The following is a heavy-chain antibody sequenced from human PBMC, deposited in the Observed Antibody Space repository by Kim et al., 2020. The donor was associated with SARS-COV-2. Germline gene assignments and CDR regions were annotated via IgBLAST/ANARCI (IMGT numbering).Heavy chain of an antibody. CDR3: AKHLSGGRYYFYGMDV. J-gene: IGHJ6*02. Sequence: SLKKRVTKSVDTSKNQFSLKLSSVTAADTAVYYCAKHLSGGRYYFYGMDVWGQGTTVTVSS. V-gene: IGHV4-39*01. D-gene: IGHD3-10*01.